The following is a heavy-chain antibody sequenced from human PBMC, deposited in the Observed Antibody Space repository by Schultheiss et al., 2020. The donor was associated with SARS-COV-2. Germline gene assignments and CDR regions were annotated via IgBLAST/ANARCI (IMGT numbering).Heavy chain of an antibody. CDR3: ARDMWGEQQLVNVFDY. CDR2: IYPGDSDT. CDR1: GYSFTSYW. D-gene: IGHD6-13*01. Sequence: GESLKISCKGSGYSFTSYWIGWVRQMPGKGLEWMGIIYPGDSDTRYSPSFQGQVTISADKSISTAYLQWSSLKASDTAMYYCARDMWGEQQLVNVFDYWGQGTLVTVSS. J-gene: IGHJ4*02. V-gene: IGHV5-51*01.